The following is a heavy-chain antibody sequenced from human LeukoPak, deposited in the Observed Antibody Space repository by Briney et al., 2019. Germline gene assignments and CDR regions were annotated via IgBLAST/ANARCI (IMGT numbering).Heavy chain of an antibody. CDR3: ARFSQYYDSPTHYLDY. V-gene: IGHV4-59*08. Sequence: SETLSLTCTVSGGSINNYYWSWVRQSPGAGLEWLAYIYYTGSTNYNPSLKTRLTISVDTSKNQFSLRLTSVTAADTAVYYCARFSQYYDSPTHYLDYWGQGILVTVSS. J-gene: IGHJ4*02. CDR1: GGSINNYY. CDR2: IYYTGST. D-gene: IGHD2/OR15-2a*01.